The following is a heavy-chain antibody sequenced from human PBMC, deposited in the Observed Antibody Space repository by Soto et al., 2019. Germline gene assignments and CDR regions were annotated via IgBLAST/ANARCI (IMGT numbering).Heavy chain of an antibody. CDR2: INPSGGST. J-gene: IGHJ5*02. D-gene: IGHD6-19*01. V-gene: IGHV1-46*03. CDR1: GYTFTSYY. Sequence: QVQLVQSGAEVKKPGASVKVSCKASGYTFTSYYMHWVRQARGQGLEWMGIINPSGGSTSYAQKFQGRVTLTRDTSTSTVYMEPSSLRSEDTAVYYCARVYSSGCYTWFDPWGQRTLVTVAS. CDR3: ARVYSSGCYTWFDP.